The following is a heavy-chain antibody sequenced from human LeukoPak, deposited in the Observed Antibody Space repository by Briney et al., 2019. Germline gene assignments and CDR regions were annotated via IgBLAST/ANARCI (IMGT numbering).Heavy chain of an antibody. J-gene: IGHJ3*02. V-gene: IGHV3-23*01. CDR2: ISGSGGRT. CDR3: AKGREYSSSFDAFDI. D-gene: IGHD6-6*01. Sequence: GGSLRLSCAASGFTFSSYAMSWVRQAPGKGLEWVSTISGSGGRTYYADSVKGRFTISRDNSKNTLYLQMNSLRAEDTAVYYCAKGREYSSSFDAFDIWGQGTMVAVSS. CDR1: GFTFSSYA.